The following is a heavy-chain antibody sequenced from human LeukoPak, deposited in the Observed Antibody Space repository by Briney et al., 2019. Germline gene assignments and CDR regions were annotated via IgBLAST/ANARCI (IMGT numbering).Heavy chain of an antibody. Sequence: GGSLRLSCAASGFTFSSYAMNWVRQAPEKGLEWVSTIHGGGDVTYYADSVKGRFTISRDNSRNTLYLQMNSLRVEDTAVYYCAKALSNSFYYFDLGGRGTLVTVSS. CDR2: IHGGGDVT. D-gene: IGHD3-16*02. CDR1: GFTFSSYA. J-gene: IGHJ2*01. CDR3: AKALSNSFYYFDL. V-gene: IGHV3-23*01.